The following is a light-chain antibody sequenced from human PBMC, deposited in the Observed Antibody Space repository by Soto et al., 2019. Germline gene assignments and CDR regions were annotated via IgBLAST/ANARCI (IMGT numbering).Light chain of an antibody. CDR3: QQYGGSPIT. V-gene: IGKV3-20*01. J-gene: IGKJ5*01. Sequence: TQSPSTLSASVRDRATITCRASQSIRYWLAWYQHKPGQAPTLLMSGASNRASGVPVRFSGSGSGTDFTLTITRLEPEDFALYYCQQYGGSPITFGLGTRLE. CDR1: QSIRYW. CDR2: GAS.